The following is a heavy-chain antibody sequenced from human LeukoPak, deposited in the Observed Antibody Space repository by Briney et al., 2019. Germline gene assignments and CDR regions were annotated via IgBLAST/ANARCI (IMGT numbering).Heavy chain of an antibody. V-gene: IGHV4-59*08. J-gene: IGHJ4*02. CDR2: IYYSGST. CDR3: ARGLLSYYYDSSGYYFDY. CDR1: GGSFSGYY. D-gene: IGHD3-22*01. Sequence: SETLSLTCAVYGGSFSGYYWSWIRQPPGKGLEWIGYIYYSGSTNYNPSLKSRVTISVDTSKNQFSLKLSSVTAADTAVYYCARGLLSYYYDSSGYYFDYWGQGALVTVSS.